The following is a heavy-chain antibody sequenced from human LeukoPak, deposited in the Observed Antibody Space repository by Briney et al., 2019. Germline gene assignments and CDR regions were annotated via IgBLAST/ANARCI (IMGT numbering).Heavy chain of an antibody. CDR1: GFTFSSYG. V-gene: IGHV3-30*02. Sequence: TGGSLRLSCAASGFTFSSYGMHWVRQAPGKGLEWVAFIRYDGSNKYYADSVKGRFTISRDNSKNTLYLQMNSLRAEDTAVYYCAKDPAGIAAAGSRRVLYYFDYWGQGTLVTVSS. CDR3: AKDPAGIAAAGSRRVLYYFDY. D-gene: IGHD6-13*01. CDR2: IRYDGSNK. J-gene: IGHJ4*02.